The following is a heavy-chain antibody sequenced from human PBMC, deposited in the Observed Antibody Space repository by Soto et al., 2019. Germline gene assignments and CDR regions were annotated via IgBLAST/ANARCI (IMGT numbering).Heavy chain of an antibody. CDR1: GDPFSIGDW. V-gene: IGHV4-4*02. CDR3: AGRTPIAPT. CDR2: IFHAGGT. Sequence: QVQLQESGPGLVEPTGTLSLTCGVSGDPFSIGDWWTWVRQPPGKGLEWIGGIFHAGGTSYNSSLQSRVTISLDKTKNQLSLRLTSVTAADTAIYYCAGRTPIAPTWGRGTLVIVSS. D-gene: IGHD6-13*01. J-gene: IGHJ5*02.